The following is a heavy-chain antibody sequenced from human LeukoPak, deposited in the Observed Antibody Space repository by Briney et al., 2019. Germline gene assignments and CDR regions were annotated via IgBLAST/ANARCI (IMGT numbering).Heavy chain of an antibody. Sequence: ASVKVSCKASGYTFAGYGISWVRQAPGQGLEWVGWISAYNGETNYAQKVQGRVTMTTDTPTSTAYMDLRSLRSDDTAVYYCARTRPTVEGWGFDYWGQGTLVTVSS. CDR1: GYTFAGYG. D-gene: IGHD4-23*01. J-gene: IGHJ4*02. CDR2: ISAYNGET. CDR3: ARTRPTVEGWGFDY. V-gene: IGHV1-18*01.